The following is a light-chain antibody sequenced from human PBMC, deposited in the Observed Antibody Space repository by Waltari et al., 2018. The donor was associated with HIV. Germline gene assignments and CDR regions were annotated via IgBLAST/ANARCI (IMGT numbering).Light chain of an antibody. J-gene: IGKJ1*01. Sequence: EIVMTQSPSILSVSPGERATLSCRASQGVSRNLAWYQQRPGQAPRLLLYGASVRATDIPARFSGSGSGTEFTLTISSLQSEDFAFYSCQQYNHWPLVFGQGTRVEV. V-gene: IGKV3-15*01. CDR3: QQYNHWPLV. CDR1: QGVSRN. CDR2: GAS.